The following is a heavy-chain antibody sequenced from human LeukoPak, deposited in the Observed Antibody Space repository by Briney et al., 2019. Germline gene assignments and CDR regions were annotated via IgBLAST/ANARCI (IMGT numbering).Heavy chain of an antibody. J-gene: IGHJ6*03. V-gene: IGHV4-38-2*02. CDR2: IYHSGST. D-gene: IGHD3-3*01. CDR3: AAYYDFWSGYFYYYYYMDV. Sequence: PSETLSLTCTVSRYSISSGYYWGWIRQPPGKGLEWIGSIYHSGSTYYNPSLKSRVTISVDTSKNQFSLKLSSVTAADTAVYYCAAYYDFWSGYFYYYYYMDVWGKGTTVTVSS. CDR1: RYSISSGYY.